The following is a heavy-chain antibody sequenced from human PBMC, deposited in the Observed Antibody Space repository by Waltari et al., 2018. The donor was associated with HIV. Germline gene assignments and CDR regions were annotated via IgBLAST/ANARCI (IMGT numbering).Heavy chain of an antibody. CDR1: GGSINNYY. D-gene: IGHD1-26*01. J-gene: IGHJ4*02. V-gene: IGHV4-4*07. CDR2: INASGGT. CDR3: ARETSGPTWRLFDS. Sequence: QVQLQESGPGLVKPSATLSLTCLVSGGSINNYYWNWIRQPAGKGLEWLGRINASGGTNYNPSLKSRVTMSVDTSKNQFSLKLTSVTAADTAVYFCARETSGPTWRLFDSWGQGTLVTVSS.